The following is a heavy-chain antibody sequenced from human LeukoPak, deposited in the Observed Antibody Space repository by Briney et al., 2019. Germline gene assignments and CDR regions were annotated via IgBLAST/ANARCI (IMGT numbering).Heavy chain of an antibody. V-gene: IGHV3-73*01. J-gene: IGHJ3*02. CDR1: GFTFSGSA. CDR3: TANPPKTYYYDSGGSGEAFDI. Sequence: GGSLRLSCAASGFTFSGSAMHWVRQASGKGLEWVGRIRSKANSYATAYAASVKGRFTISRDDSKNTAYLQMNSLKTEDTAVYYCTANPPKTYYYDSGGSGEAFDIWGQGTMVTVSS. D-gene: IGHD3-22*01. CDR2: IRSKANSYAT.